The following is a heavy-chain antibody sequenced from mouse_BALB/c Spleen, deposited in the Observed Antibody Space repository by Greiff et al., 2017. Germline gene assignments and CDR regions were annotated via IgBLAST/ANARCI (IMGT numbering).Heavy chain of an antibody. CDR1: GFTFSSYA. CDR3: ARHSCYRYDGGLYYFDY. CDR2: ISSGGSYT. V-gene: IGHV5-9-3*01. D-gene: IGHD2-14*01. J-gene: IGHJ2*01. Sequence: EVHLVESGGGLVKPGGSLKLSCAASGFTFSSYAMSWVRQTPEKRLEWVATISSGGSYTYYPDSVKGRFTISRDNAKNTLYLQMSSLRSEDTAMYYCARHSCYRYDGGLYYFDYWGQGTTLTVSS.